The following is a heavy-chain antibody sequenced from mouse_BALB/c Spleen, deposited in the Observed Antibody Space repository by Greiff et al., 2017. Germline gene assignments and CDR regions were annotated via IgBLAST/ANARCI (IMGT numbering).Heavy chain of an antibody. CDR1: GDSITSGY. J-gene: IGHJ3*01. CDR2: ISYSGST. V-gene: IGHV3-8*02. Sequence: EVMLVESGPSLVKPSQTLSLTCSVTGDSITSGYWNWIRKFPGNKLEYMGYISYSGSTYYNPSLKSRISITRDTSKNQYYLQLNSVTTEDTATYYCASRYYGTSWFAYWGQGTLVTVSA. CDR3: ASRYYGTSWFAY. D-gene: IGHD2-1*01.